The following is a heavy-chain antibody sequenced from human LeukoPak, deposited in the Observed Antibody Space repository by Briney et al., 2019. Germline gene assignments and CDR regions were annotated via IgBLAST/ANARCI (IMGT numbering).Heavy chain of an antibody. Sequence: GESLRLSCAASGFTFSSYGMHWVRQAPGKGLEWVAVISYDGSNKYYADFAKGRFTISRDKSKNSLYLQMNSLRPDDTALYYCAKDGGRYRFDYWGQGTMVTVSS. V-gene: IGHV3-30*19. CDR3: AKDGGRYRFDY. D-gene: IGHD3-16*02. CDR1: GFTFSSYG. J-gene: IGHJ4*02. CDR2: ISYDGSNK.